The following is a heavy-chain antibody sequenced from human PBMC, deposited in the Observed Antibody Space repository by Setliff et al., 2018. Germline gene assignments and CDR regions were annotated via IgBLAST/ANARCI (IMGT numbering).Heavy chain of an antibody. CDR1: GFTFSDHS. J-gene: IGHJ3*02. CDR2: SSTTGRYT. Sequence: LRLSSAASGFTFSDHSMNWVRQAPGKGLEWVSSSSTTGRYTFYADSVEGRFTVSRDNAKNSLYLEMNSLRADDTAVYYCARGGGGHIVVATFDFDIWGQGTKVTVSS. D-gene: IGHD2-21*01. CDR3: ARGGGGHIVVATFDFDI. V-gene: IGHV3-21*01.